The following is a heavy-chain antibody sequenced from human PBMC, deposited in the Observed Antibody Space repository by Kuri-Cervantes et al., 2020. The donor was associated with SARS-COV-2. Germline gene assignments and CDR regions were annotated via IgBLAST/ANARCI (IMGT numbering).Heavy chain of an antibody. V-gene: IGHV3-23*01. CDR2: IGGSGGST. CDR3: AKFSDCSSTSCYTGWWDY. Sequence: GESLKISCAASGFTFSSYAMSWVRQAPGKGLEWVSAIGGSGGSTYYADSVKGRFTISRDNSKNTLYLQMNSLRAEDTAVYYCAKFSDCSSTSCYTGWWDYWGQGTLVTVSS. D-gene: IGHD2-2*02. J-gene: IGHJ4*02. CDR1: GFTFSSYA.